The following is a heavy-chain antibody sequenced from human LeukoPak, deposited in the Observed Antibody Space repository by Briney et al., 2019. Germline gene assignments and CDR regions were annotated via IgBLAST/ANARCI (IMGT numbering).Heavy chain of an antibody. J-gene: IGHJ4*02. CDR1: GFTFSNYA. D-gene: IGHD3-10*01. CDR2: ISNVETNT. Sequence: GGSLRLSCAASGFTFSNYAMHWVRQAPGKGLEWVAVISNVETNTYYADSVKGRFTISRDNSKNTLYLQLNSLRAEDTSVYYCARDSTYYYASGSSGPHYFDSWGQGTLVIVSS. V-gene: IGHV3-30*01. CDR3: ARDSTYYYASGSSGPHYFDS.